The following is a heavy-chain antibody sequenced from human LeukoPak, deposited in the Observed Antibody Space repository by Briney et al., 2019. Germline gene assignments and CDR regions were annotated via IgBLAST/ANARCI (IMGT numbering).Heavy chain of an antibody. CDR3: ARDLGYYYDSSGYPLGHYFDY. V-gene: IGHV1-2*02. J-gene: IGHJ4*02. CDR1: GYTFTGYY. D-gene: IGHD3-22*01. CDR2: INPNSGGT. Sequence: ASVKVSCKASGYTFTGYYMHWVRQAPGQGLEWMGWINPNSGGTNYAQKFQGRVTMTRDTSISTAYMELSRLRSDDTAVYYCARDLGYYYDSSGYPLGHYFDYWGQGTLVTVSS.